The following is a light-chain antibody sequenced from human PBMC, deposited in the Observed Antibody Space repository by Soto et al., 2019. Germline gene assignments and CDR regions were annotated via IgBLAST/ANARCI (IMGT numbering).Light chain of an antibody. CDR3: KHYFSTPALS. Sequence: DIVMTQSPDSLAVSLGERATINCKSSQSVLYSSNNKNYLAWYQQKPGQPPKLLIYWASTRESGVPDRFSGNGSGTDFTLTISNLPAEDVSVYSSKHYFSTPALSFGGGTKVEIK. V-gene: IGKV4-1*01. CDR2: WAS. J-gene: IGKJ4*01. CDR1: QSVLYSSNNKNY.